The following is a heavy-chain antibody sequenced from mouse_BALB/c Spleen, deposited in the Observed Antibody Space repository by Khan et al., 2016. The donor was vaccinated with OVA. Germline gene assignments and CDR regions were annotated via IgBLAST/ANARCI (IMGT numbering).Heavy chain of an antibody. Sequence: VQLQESGPGLVAPSQSLSITCTVSGFSLTSYGVHWVRQPPGKGLEWLGVIWAGGSTNYNSALMSRLSISKDNSKSQVFLKMNSLQNDDTAMYYCARGDGYYEDAMDYWGQGTSVTVSS. D-gene: IGHD2-3*01. CDR3: ARGDGYYEDAMDY. CDR2: IWAGGST. J-gene: IGHJ4*01. V-gene: IGHV2-9*02. CDR1: GFSLTSYG.